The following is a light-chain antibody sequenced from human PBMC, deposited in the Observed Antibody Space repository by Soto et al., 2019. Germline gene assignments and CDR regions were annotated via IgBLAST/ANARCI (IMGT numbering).Light chain of an antibody. CDR1: NIGSKG. J-gene: IGLJ2*01. V-gene: IGLV3-21*04. CDR3: QVWDSSSDHPHVV. CDR2: YDS. Sequence: SYELTQPPSVSVAPGKTARITCGGNNIGSKGVHWYQQKPGQAPVLVISYDSDRPSGIPERFSGSNSGNTATLTISRVEAGDEADYYCQVWDSSSDHPHVVFGGGTKVTVL.